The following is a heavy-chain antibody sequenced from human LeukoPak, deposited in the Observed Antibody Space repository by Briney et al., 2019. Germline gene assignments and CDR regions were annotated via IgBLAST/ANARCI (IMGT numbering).Heavy chain of an antibody. CDR3: ARDPEIEWGSGEYFDY. V-gene: IGHV3-7*04. D-gene: IGHD3-10*01. Sequence: PGGSLRLSCAASGFTFSSYWMSWVRQAPGKGLEWVANIKQDGSERYYVDSVKGRFTISRDNAKNSLYLQMNSLRAEDTAVYYCARDPEIEWGSGEYFDYWGQGTLVTVSS. CDR1: GFTFSSYW. CDR2: IKQDGSER. J-gene: IGHJ4*02.